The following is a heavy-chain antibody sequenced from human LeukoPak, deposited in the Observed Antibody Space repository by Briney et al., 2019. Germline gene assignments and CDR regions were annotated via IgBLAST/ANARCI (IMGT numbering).Heavy chain of an antibody. D-gene: IGHD4-23*01. Sequence: PGGSLRLSCAASGFTSGNFWMSWVRQAPGRGLQWVASMKGDGSHIYYVDSVKGRFTISRDNARNSLYLQMNSLRAEDTSVYYCATSDYGGLDYWGQGTLVTVSS. CDR3: ATSDYGGLDY. J-gene: IGHJ4*02. CDR2: MKGDGSHI. CDR1: GFTSGNFW. V-gene: IGHV3-7*01.